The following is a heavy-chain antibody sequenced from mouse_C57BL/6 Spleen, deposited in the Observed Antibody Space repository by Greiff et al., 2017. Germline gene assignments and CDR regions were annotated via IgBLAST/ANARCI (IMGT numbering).Heavy chain of an antibody. Sequence: EVQLQQSGPELVKPGASVKISCKASGYTFTDYYMNWVKQSHGKSLEWIGDINPNNGGTSYNQKFKGKATLTVDKSSSTAYMELRSLTSEDSAVYYCAKFYDGYYRGFDVWGTGTTVTVSS. CDR2: INPNNGGT. CDR3: AKFYDGYYRGFDV. V-gene: IGHV1-26*01. CDR1: GYTFTDYY. J-gene: IGHJ1*03. D-gene: IGHD2-3*01.